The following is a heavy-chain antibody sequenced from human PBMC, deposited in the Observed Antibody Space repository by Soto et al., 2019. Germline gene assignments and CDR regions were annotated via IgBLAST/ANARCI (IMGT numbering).Heavy chain of an antibody. CDR2: IYFTGNT. Sequence: SETLSLTCTVSGGSITSSSHFWGWVRQPPGKGLEWIGTIYFTGNTYYTPSLKSRLTMSIDTSKNEFSLRLNSVTAADTAVYYCAGQTFTIAAASYGRGNWFDPWGPGTLVTVSS. CDR1: GGSITSSSHF. V-gene: IGHV4-39*01. D-gene: IGHD6-25*01. CDR3: AGQTFTIAAASYGRGNWFDP. J-gene: IGHJ5*02.